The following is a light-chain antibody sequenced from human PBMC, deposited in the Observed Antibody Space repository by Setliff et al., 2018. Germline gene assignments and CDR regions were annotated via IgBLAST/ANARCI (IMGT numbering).Light chain of an antibody. J-gene: IGLJ1*01. CDR3: CSYVGSHTLRV. CDR2: DVY. Sequence: QSALAQPRSVSGSPGQSVSISCTGTSSDVGGSNYVSWYQQHPGRAPKLMIYDVYRQPSGVPDRFSGFKSGNTASLTISGLQAEDEADYYCCSYVGSHTLRVFGTGTKVTVL. CDR1: SSDVGGSNY. V-gene: IGLV2-11*01.